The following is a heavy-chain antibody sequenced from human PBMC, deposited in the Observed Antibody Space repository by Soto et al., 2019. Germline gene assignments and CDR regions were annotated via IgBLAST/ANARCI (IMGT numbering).Heavy chain of an antibody. V-gene: IGHV1-2*02. CDR3: AKVISTIGSKQWLAQTKHQALDY. CDR2: MNPNTGGA. J-gene: IGHJ4*02. Sequence: QVNLVQSGAEVKKPGASVKVSCKASGYNFNGYYIHWVRQAPGQGLEWMGWMNPNTGGANYAQKFQGKVIITTDTSSSTAYLELRSLTSDDTAVYYCAKVISTIGSKQWLAQTKHQALDYWGQGTLVTVSS. CDR1: GYNFNGYY. D-gene: IGHD6-19*01.